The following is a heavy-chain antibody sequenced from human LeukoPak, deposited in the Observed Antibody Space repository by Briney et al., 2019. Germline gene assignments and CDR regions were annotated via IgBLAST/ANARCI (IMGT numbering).Heavy chain of an antibody. Sequence: PGGSLRLSCVGSGFTFTTYWMSWIRQPPGKGLEWIGYIHYSGSTNYSPSLKSRVTISVDTSKNQFSLKLSSVTAADTAVYYCARTTEGGYTYGYFYCYYMDVWGKGTTVTISS. CDR3: ARTTEGGYTYGYFYCYYMDV. CDR1: GFTFTTYW. V-gene: IGHV4-59*01. CDR2: IHYSGST. J-gene: IGHJ6*03. D-gene: IGHD5-18*01.